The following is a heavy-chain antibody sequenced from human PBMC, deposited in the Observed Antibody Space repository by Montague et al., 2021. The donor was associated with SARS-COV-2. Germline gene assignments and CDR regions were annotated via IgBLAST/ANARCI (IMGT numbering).Heavy chain of an antibody. V-gene: IGHV4-34*01. J-gene: IGHJ6*02. CDR1: GGSFSGYY. Sequence: SETLSLTCAVYGGSFSGYYWSWIRQPPGKGLEWSGSIYYSGSTYYNPSLKSRVTTSVDTSKNQFSLKLSSVTAADTAVYYCARVGRQQLVRLSGMDVWGQGTTVTVSS. CDR2: IYYSGST. D-gene: IGHD6-13*01. CDR3: ARVGRQQLVRLSGMDV.